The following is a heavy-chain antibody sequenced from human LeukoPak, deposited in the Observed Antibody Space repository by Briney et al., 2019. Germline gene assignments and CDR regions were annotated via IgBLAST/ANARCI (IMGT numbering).Heavy chain of an antibody. D-gene: IGHD6-19*01. CDR3: ARSGVKAVAGTRPRDAFDI. J-gene: IGHJ3*02. CDR2: ISWNSGSI. V-gene: IGHV3-9*01. Sequence: PGGSLRLSCAASGFTFDDYAMHWVRQAPGKGLEWVSGISWNSGSIGYADSVKGRFTISRDNAKNSLYLQMNSLRAEDTAVYYCARSGVKAVAGTRPRDAFDIWGQGTMVTVSS. CDR1: GFTFDDYA.